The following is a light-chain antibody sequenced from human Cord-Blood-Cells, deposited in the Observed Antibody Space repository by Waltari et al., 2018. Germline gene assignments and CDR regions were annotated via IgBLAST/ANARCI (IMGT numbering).Light chain of an antibody. CDR1: QSVSSY. J-gene: IGKJ1*01. CDR3: QQRSNWPPWT. Sequence: EIVLTQSPATLSLSPGERATLSCRASQSVSSYLAWYQQKPGQAPRLLIYDATNRATGIPARFSGSGSGTGFTLTISCLEPEDFAVYDCQQRSNWPPWTFGQGTKVEIK. V-gene: IGKV3-11*01. CDR2: DAT.